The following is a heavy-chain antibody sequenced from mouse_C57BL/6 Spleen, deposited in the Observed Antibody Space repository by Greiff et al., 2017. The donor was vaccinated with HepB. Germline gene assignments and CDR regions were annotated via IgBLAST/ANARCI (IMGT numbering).Heavy chain of an antibody. CDR3: ARPPLLLTVVATDY. CDR2: IYPGSGNT. D-gene: IGHD1-1*01. J-gene: IGHJ2*01. Sequence: QVQLQQSGPELVKPGASVKISCKASGYSFTSYYIHWVKQRPGQGLEWIGWIYPGSGNTKYNEKFKGKATLTADTSSSTAYMQLSSLTSEDSAVYYCARPPLLLTVVATDYWGQGTTLTVSS. CDR1: GYSFTSYY. V-gene: IGHV1-66*01.